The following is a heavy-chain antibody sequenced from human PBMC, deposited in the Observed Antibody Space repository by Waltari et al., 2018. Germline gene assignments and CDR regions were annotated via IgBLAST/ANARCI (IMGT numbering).Heavy chain of an antibody. D-gene: IGHD6-13*01. CDR3: ASQQQLWIDWFDP. J-gene: IGHJ5*02. V-gene: IGHV1-69*05. CDR1: GGTFSSYA. Sequence: QVQLVQSGAEVKKPGSSVKVSCKASGGTFSSYAISWVRQAPGQGLEWMGGIIPIFGTANDAQKCQGRVTITTDESTSTAYMELSSLRSEDTAVYYCASQQQLWIDWFDPWGQGTLVTVSS. CDR2: IIPIFGTA.